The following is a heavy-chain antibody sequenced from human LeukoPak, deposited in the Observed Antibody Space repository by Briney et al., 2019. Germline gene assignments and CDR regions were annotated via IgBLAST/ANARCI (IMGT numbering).Heavy chain of an antibody. CDR1: GGSFRGYY. CDR3: ARGRITMVRGVIETYYFDY. D-gene: IGHD3-10*01. J-gene: IGHJ4*02. Sequence: SETLSLTCAVYGGSFRGYYWSWIRQPPGKGLEWIGEINHSGSTNYNPSLKSRVTISVDTSKNQFSLKLSSVTAADTAVYYCARGRITMVRGVIETYYFDYWGQGTLVTVSS. V-gene: IGHV4-34*01. CDR2: INHSGST.